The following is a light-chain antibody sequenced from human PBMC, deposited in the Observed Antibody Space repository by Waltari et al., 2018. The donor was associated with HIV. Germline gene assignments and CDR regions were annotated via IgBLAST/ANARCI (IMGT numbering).Light chain of an antibody. J-gene: IGKJ1*01. CDR2: GAS. V-gene: IGKV3-15*01. CDR3: QQYNNWPPEWT. CDR1: QSVTSSY. Sequence: EIVLTQSPGTLSLSPGERATLSCRASQSVTSSYLAWYQQRPGQAPRLLIYGASTRATGIPARFSGIGSGTDFTLTITSLQSEDFALYYCQQYNNWPPEWTFGQGTKVEIK.